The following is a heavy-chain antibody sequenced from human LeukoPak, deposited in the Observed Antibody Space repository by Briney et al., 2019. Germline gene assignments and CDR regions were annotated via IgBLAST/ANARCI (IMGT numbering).Heavy chain of an antibody. CDR1: GGSISSYY. J-gene: IGHJ4*02. CDR3: ARDQAYYYDSSGAFDY. CDR2: IYTSGST. V-gene: IGHV4-4*07. Sequence: ASETLSLTCTVSGGSISSYYWSWIRQPAGKGLEWIGRIYTSGSTNYNPSLKSRVTMSVDTSKNQFSLKLSSVTAADTAVYYCARDQAYYYDSSGAFDYWGQGTLVTVSS. D-gene: IGHD3-22*01.